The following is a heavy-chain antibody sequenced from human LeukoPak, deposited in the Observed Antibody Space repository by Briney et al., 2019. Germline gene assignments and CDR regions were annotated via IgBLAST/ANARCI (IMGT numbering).Heavy chain of an antibody. V-gene: IGHV1-18*01. J-gene: IGHJ6*02. CDR1: GYTFTAYG. D-gene: IGHD6-13*01. Sequence: ASVKVSCKASGYTFTAYGISWVRQAPGQGLEWMGRISGNNDNANYAQKVQGRVTMTADTSTSTAYMELRSLRSDDTAVYYCARDGQYSSSWYMSYYGMDVWGQGTTVTVSS. CDR2: ISGNNDNA. CDR3: ARDGQYSSSWYMSYYGMDV.